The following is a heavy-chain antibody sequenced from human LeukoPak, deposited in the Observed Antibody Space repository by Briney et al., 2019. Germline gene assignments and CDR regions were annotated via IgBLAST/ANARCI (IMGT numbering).Heavy chain of an antibody. V-gene: IGHV3-74*01. J-gene: IGHJ4*02. CDR3: VRDQYYGSGSYEY. CDR1: GFTFSSYW. CDR2: INSDGRST. Sequence: PGGSLRLSCAASGFTFSSYWMHWVRQASGKGLVWVSRINSDGRSTSYADFVKGRFTISRDNAKNTVFLQLNSLRAEDTAVYYCVRDQYYGSGSYEYWGQGTLVTVSS. D-gene: IGHD3-10*01.